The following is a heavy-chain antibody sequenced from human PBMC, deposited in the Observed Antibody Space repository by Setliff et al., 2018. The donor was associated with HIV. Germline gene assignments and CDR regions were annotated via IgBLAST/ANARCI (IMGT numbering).Heavy chain of an antibody. J-gene: IGHJ6*02. Sequence: TSETLSLTCTVSGGSFSGHYWSWIRQPPGKGPEWVGYISYSGIRNYNPSLKSRVTMSLDTSKNRFSLQLRSVTAADTAVYHCARDNVLLWFGELSDYYGMDVWGQGTTVTVSS. CDR2: ISYSGIR. V-gene: IGHV4-59*11. D-gene: IGHD3-10*01. CDR3: ARDNVLLWFGELSDYYGMDV. CDR1: GGSFSGHY.